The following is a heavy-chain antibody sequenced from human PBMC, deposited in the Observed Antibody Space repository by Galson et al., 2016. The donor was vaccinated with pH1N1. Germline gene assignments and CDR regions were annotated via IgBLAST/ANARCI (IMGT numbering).Heavy chain of an antibody. CDR1: GGSLSSSNFY. CDR3: ARLMRGSYPDPLYYFDF. CDR2: IHYSGFT. J-gene: IGHJ4*02. D-gene: IGHD1-26*01. V-gene: IGHV4-39*01. Sequence: ETLSLTCTVSGGSLSSSNFYGGWIRQPPGQGLEWIGNIHYSGFTHYNSSLQSRVTISVDTSENQFSLRLSSVTAADTAVYYCARLMRGSYPDPLYYFDFWGQGTLVTVSS.